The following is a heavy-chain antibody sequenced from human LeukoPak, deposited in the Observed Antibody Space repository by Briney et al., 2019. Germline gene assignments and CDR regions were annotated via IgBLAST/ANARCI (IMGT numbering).Heavy chain of an antibody. CDR2: IRKDGSEK. D-gene: IGHD1-26*01. CDR3: ARHWEGVESDAFDV. V-gene: IGHV3-7*04. Sequence: PGGSLRLSCAASGFTFSSSWLTWVRQAPGKGLEWVANIRKDGSEKNYVDSVKGRFTISRDNAKNSLYLQMNSLRADDTALYYCARHWEGVESDAFDVWGQGTMVTVSS. CDR1: GFTFSSSW. J-gene: IGHJ3*01.